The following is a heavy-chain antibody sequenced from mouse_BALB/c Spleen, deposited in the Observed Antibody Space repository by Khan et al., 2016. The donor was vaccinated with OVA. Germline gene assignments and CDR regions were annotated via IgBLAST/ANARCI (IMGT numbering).Heavy chain of an antibody. CDR3: ASHYGHYFDY. CDR2: IFPGDGDN. V-gene: IGHV1-87*01. CDR1: GYTFTRYW. J-gene: IGHJ2*01. D-gene: IGHD1-1*02. Sequence: QVRLQQSGAELPRPGTSVKLSCKASGYTFTRYWMQWIKQRPGQGLELIGAIFPGDGDNKYTQNFKGKATLTAAKSSSTAYMQLTRLASKYSAVYYCASHYGHYFDYWGQGTTLTVSS.